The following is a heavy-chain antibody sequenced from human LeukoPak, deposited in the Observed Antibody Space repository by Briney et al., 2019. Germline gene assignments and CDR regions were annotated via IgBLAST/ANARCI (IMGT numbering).Heavy chain of an antibody. CDR1: GYTFTSYD. CDR2: MNPNSGNT. CDR3: ARAGYDFWSGYEYGMDV. J-gene: IGHJ6*02. Sequence: ASVKVSCKASGYTFTSYDINWVRQATGQGLEWMGWMNPNSGNTGYAQKFQGRVTMTRNTSISTAYMELSSLRSEDTAVYYCARAGYDFWSGYEYGMDVWGQGTTVTVSS. V-gene: IGHV1-8*01. D-gene: IGHD3-3*01.